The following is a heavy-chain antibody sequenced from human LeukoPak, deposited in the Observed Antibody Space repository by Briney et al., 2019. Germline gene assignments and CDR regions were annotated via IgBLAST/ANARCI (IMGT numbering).Heavy chain of an antibody. V-gene: IGHV5-51*01. D-gene: IGHD3-10*01. J-gene: IGHJ4*02. CDR1: GYSFTSYW. Sequence: GESLKISCKSSGYSFTSYWIGWVRQMPGKGLEWMGIIYPGDSDTRYSPSFQGQVTISADKSISTAYLQWSSLKASDTAMYYCALSAPDYGSGSQPVYYFDYWGQGTLVTVSS. CDR2: IYPGDSDT. CDR3: ALSAPDYGSGSQPVYYFDY.